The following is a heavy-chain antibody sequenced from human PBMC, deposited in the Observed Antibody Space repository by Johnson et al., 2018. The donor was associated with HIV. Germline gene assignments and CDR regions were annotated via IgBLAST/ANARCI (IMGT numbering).Heavy chain of an antibody. CDR1: GFTFSDYY. Sequence: QVQLLESGGGVVQPGRSLRLSCLVSGFTFSDYYMSWIRQAPGKGLEWVAVISYDGSNKYYADYVKGRFTISRDNSKNTLYLQMNILRAEDTAVYYCARGRYCGGDCYLGEGDDAFDIWGQGTMVTVSS. CDR3: ARGRYCGGDCYLGEGDDAFDI. V-gene: IGHV3-30*03. J-gene: IGHJ3*02. CDR2: ISYDGSNK. D-gene: IGHD2-21*02.